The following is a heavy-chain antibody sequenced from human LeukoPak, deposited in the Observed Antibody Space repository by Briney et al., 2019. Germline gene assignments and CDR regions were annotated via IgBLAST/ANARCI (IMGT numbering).Heavy chain of an antibody. CDR3: ASLALWVLLWFGESHPFDY. D-gene: IGHD3-10*01. Sequence: PGGSLRLSCAASGFTFSSYAMSWVRQAPGKGLEWVAVISYDGSNKYYADSVKGRFTISRDNSKNTLYLQMNSLRAEDTAVYYCASLALWVLLWFGESHPFDYWGQGTLVTVSS. J-gene: IGHJ4*02. V-gene: IGHV3-30-3*01. CDR1: GFTFSSYA. CDR2: ISYDGSNK.